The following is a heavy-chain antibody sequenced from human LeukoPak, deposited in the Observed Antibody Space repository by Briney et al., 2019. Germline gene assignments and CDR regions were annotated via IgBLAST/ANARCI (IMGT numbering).Heavy chain of an antibody. CDR1: GFTFSNYE. J-gene: IGHJ4*02. V-gene: IGHV3-48*03. CDR2: ISSSGRTI. Sequence: PGGSLRLSCEASGFTFSNYEMNWVRQAPGKGLEWVSYISSSGRTIYYADSVKGRFTISRDNAKNSLYLQMNSLRTEDTAVYYCASSTAIGYWGQGTLVTVSS. CDR3: ASSTAIGY.